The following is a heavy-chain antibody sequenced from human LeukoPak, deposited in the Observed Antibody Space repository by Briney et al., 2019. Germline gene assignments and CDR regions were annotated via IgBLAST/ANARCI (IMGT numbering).Heavy chain of an antibody. J-gene: IGHJ5*02. CDR1: VNTLSSKY. CDR3: ARAREVTGLTP. V-gene: IGHV1-2*02. Sequence: SVKLSWNASVNTLSSKYIHCSRHAPGQGLKWMAWINPNSGDTNYAQMFQGRVTVTRDTSISTVYMELSRLRYDDMPIYYCARAREVTGLTPWGQGTLVTVSS. CDR2: INPNSGDT. D-gene: IGHD3-9*01.